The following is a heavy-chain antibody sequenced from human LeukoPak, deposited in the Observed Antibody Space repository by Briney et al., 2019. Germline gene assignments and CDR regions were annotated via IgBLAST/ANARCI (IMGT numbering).Heavy chain of an antibody. D-gene: IGHD3-10*01. CDR3: ASSGYYGSGSYFEY. V-gene: IGHV4-4*07. Sequence: SETLSFTCTVSGGSISSYYWSWIRQPAGMGLEWIGRIYTSGHTNDNPSLKNRVNMSVDASKKQFSLKLSSVTAADSAVYYCASSGYYGSGSYFEYWGQGTLVTVSS. CDR2: IYTSGHT. J-gene: IGHJ4*02. CDR1: GGSISSYY.